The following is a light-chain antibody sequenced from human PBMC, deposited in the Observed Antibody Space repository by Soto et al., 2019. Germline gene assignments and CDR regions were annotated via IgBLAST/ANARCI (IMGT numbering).Light chain of an antibody. CDR2: LGS. Sequence: DIVMTQSPLSLPVTPGEPASISCRSSQSLLHSNGYNYLDWYLQKPGQSPQLLIYLGSNRASGVPDRFSGSGSGTDFTLKISRVEAEDVGVYYCMQALQNPGTLGQGTRLEIK. V-gene: IGKV2-28*01. CDR3: MQALQNPGT. J-gene: IGKJ5*01. CDR1: QSLLHSNGYNY.